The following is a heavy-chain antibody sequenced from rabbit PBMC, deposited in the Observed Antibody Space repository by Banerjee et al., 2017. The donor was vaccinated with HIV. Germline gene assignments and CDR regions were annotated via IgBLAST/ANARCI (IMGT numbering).Heavy chain of an antibody. V-gene: IGHV1S43*01. CDR2: IDPILSST. D-gene: IGHD6-1*01. CDR3: VRAAGYGGYGFATGFDL. Sequence: QQQLVESGGGLVTLGASLTLTCKASGIDFSSSYYMSWVRQAPGKGLEWIGYIDPILSSTHYANWVNGRFTISSHNAQNTLYLQLSSLTAADTATYFCVRAAGYGGYGFATGFDLWGPGTLVTVS. J-gene: IGHJ4*01. CDR1: GIDFSSSYY.